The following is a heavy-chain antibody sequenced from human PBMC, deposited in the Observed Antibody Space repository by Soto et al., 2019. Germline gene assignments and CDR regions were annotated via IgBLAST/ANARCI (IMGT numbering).Heavy chain of an antibody. J-gene: IGHJ6*02. Sequence: GGSLRLSCAASGFTFSSYWMSWVRQAPGKWLEWVANIKQDGSEKYYVDSVKGQFTITRDNAKNSLYLQMNSLRAEDTAVYYCARERWSGYYNYYGMDVWGQGXTVTVYS. V-gene: IGHV3-7*01. CDR2: IKQDGSEK. D-gene: IGHD3-3*01. CDR3: ARERWSGYYNYYGMDV. CDR1: GFTFSSYW.